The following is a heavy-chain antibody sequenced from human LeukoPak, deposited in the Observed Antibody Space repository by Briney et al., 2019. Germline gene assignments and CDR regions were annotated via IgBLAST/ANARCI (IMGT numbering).Heavy chain of an antibody. D-gene: IGHD3-9*01. CDR2: IYYSGST. CDR1: GGSISSSSYY. CDR3: ARLTYLTGYYREYYFDY. V-gene: IGHV4-39*01. Sequence: TSETLSLTCTVSGGSISSSSYYWGWIRQPPGKGLEWIGSIYYSGSTYYNPSLKSRVTISVDTSKNQFSLQLNSVTPEDTAVYYCARLTYLTGYYREYYFDYWGQGTLVTVSS. J-gene: IGHJ4*02.